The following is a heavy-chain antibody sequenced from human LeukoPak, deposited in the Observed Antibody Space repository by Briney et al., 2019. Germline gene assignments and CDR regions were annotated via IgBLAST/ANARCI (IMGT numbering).Heavy chain of an antibody. CDR3: ARHDPIVGTPDAFDI. J-gene: IGHJ3*02. D-gene: IGHD1-26*01. Sequence: SQTLSLTCTVSGGSISSGGYYWSWIRQPPGKGLEWIGYIYHSGSTYYNPSLKSRVTISVDTSKNQFSLKLSSVTAADTAVYYCARHDPIVGTPDAFDIWGQGTMVTVSS. CDR2: IYHSGST. V-gene: IGHV4-30-2*01. CDR1: GGSISSGGYY.